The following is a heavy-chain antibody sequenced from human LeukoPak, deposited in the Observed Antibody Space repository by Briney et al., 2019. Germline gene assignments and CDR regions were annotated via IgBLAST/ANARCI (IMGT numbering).Heavy chain of an antibody. D-gene: IGHD2-2*02. V-gene: IGHV4-39*07. CDR1: GGSISSSSYY. Sequence: MPSETLSLTCTVSGGSISSSSYYWGWIRQPPGKGLEWIGSIYYSGSTNYNPSLKSRVTISVDTSKNQFSLKLSSVTAADTAVYYCARGGVVPAAIPYWGQGTLVTVSS. CDR2: IYYSGST. CDR3: ARGGVVPAAIPY. J-gene: IGHJ4*02.